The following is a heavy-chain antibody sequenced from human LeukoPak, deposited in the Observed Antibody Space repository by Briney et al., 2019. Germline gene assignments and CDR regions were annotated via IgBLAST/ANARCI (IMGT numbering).Heavy chain of an antibody. CDR1: GYTFTSYD. Sequence: ASVKVSCKASGYTFTSYDINWVRQAPGQGLEWMGWMNPNSGNTGYAQKFQGRVTITRNTSISTAYMELSSLRSDDTAVYYCARVAGPYCSGGTCYYMDVWGKGTTVTVSS. CDR3: ARVAGPYCSGGTCYYMDV. CDR2: MNPNSGNT. D-gene: IGHD2-15*01. J-gene: IGHJ6*03. V-gene: IGHV1-8*03.